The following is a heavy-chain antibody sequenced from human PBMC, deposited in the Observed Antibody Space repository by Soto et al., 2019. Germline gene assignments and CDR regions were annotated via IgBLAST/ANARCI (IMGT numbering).Heavy chain of an antibody. V-gene: IGHV1-46*01. CDR1: RYTFTSFH. CDR3: ARIAAAGLAYFDF. Sequence: ASVKVSCKASRYTFTSFHMHWVREAPGQGLEWIGVINPSTGGTSYEQKFQGRVTMTRDTSTSTVYMVLSSLRSEDTAVYYCARIAAAGLAYFDFWGQGTPVTVSS. CDR2: INPSTGGT. J-gene: IGHJ4*02. D-gene: IGHD6-13*01.